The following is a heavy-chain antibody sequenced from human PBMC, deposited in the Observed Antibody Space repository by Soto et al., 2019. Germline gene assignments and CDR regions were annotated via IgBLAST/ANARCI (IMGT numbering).Heavy chain of an antibody. D-gene: IGHD1-1*01. CDR2: MNPNSGNT. CDR1: GYTFTSYD. Sequence: QVELVQSGAEVKKPGASVKVSCKASGYTFTSYDINWVRQATGQGLEWMGWMNPNSGNTGYAQKFQGRVTMTRNTSISTAYMEPSSLRSEDTAVYYCARVGTATPVYYYYYGMDVWGQGTTVTVSS. J-gene: IGHJ6*02. CDR3: ARVGTATPVYYYYYGMDV. V-gene: IGHV1-8*01.